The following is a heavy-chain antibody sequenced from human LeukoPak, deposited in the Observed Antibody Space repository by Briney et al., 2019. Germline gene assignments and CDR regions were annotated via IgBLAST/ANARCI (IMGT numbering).Heavy chain of an antibody. D-gene: IGHD5-12*01. J-gene: IGHJ5*02. Sequence: GGSLRLSCAASGFTFSIYWMSWVRQAPGKGLEWVSAISGSGGSTYYADSVKGRFTISRDNSKNTLYLQMNSLRAEDTAVYYCAKDLVRYSGYDYWFDPWGQGTLVTVSS. V-gene: IGHV3-23*01. CDR3: AKDLVRYSGYDYWFDP. CDR2: ISGSGGST. CDR1: GFTFSIYW.